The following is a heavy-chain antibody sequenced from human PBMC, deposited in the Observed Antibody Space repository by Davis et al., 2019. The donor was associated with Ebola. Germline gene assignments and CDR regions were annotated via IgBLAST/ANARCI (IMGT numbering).Heavy chain of an antibody. CDR3: ARGPSVRGFDY. CDR1: GGSISSSNW. CDR2: INHSGST. D-gene: IGHD3-10*01. V-gene: IGHV4-4*02. J-gene: IGHJ4*02. Sequence: SETLSLTCAVSGGSISSSNWWSWVRQPPGKGLEWIGEINHSGSTNYNPSLKSRVTISVDTSKNQFSLKLSSVTAADTAVYYCARGPSVRGFDYWGQGTLVTVSS.